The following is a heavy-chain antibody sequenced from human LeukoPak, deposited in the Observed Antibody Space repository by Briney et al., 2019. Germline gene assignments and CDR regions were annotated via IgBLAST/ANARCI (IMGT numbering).Heavy chain of an antibody. D-gene: IGHD2-2*01. CDR2: IYTRGSA. CDR3: ARERGVPATLGAYYFDY. V-gene: IGHV4-4*07. Sequence: SETLSLTCTVSGDSISSYYWSWIRQPAGKGVECVGRIYTRGSANYNPSLKSRVNLPVDTSKNQFSQKLSSVTAAHTAVYYCARERGVPATLGAYYFDYWGQGTLVTVSS. J-gene: IGHJ4*02. CDR1: GDSISSYY.